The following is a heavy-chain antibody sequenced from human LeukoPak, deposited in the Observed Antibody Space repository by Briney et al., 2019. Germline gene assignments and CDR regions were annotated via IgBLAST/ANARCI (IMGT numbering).Heavy chain of an antibody. V-gene: IGHV3-53*01. CDR3: ARALGSGYPNYYYYYMDV. CDR1: GFTFSNYV. CDR2: LYSGGST. J-gene: IGHJ6*03. Sequence: PGGSLRLSCAASGFTFSNYVMNWVRQAPGKGLEWVSVLYSGGSTYYSDSVKGRFTISRDNSKNTLFLQMNSLRAEDTAVYYCARALGSGYPNYYYYYMDVWGKGTTVTVSS. D-gene: IGHD3-22*01.